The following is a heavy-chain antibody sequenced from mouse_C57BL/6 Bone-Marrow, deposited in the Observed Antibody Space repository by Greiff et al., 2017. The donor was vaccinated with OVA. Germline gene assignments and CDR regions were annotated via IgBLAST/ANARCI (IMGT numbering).Heavy chain of an antibody. CDR1: GFNIKDDY. Sequence: VQLQQSGAELVRPGASVKLSCTASGFNIKDDYMHWVKQRPEQGLEWIGWIDPETGDTEYASKFQGKATITADTSSNTAYLQLSSLTSEDTAVYDCTTGREAYWGQGTLVTVSA. V-gene: IGHV14-4*01. CDR2: IDPETGDT. CDR3: TTGREAY. J-gene: IGHJ3*01.